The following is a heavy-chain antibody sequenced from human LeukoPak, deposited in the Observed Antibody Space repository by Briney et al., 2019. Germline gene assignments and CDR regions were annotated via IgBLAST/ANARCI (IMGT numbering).Heavy chain of an antibody. CDR1: GFTFSRYG. D-gene: IGHD5-24*01. CDR2: ISYDGSNK. J-gene: IGHJ4*02. V-gene: IGHV3-30*18. CDR3: VKLCTISASVDY. Sequence: QPGGSLRLSCAASGFTFSRYGMHWVRQAPGKGLEWVAVISYDGSNKYNADSVKGRFTISRDNSKNTLYLQMNSLRAEDTAVYYCVKLCTISASVDYWGQGTLVTVSS.